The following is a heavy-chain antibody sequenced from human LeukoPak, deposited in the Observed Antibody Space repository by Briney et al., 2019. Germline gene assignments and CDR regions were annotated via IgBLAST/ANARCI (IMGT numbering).Heavy chain of an antibody. CDR2: INHSGSP. D-gene: IGHD6-19*01. V-gene: IGHV4-34*01. Sequence: TTSETLSLTCAVYGGSFSGYYRSWIRQPPGKGLEWIGEINHSGSPNYNPSLKSRVTISVDTSKNQFSLKLSSVTAADTAVYYCARRLPVAGRAPDNWGQGTLVTVSS. J-gene: IGHJ4*02. CDR1: GGSFSGYY. CDR3: ARRLPVAGRAPDN.